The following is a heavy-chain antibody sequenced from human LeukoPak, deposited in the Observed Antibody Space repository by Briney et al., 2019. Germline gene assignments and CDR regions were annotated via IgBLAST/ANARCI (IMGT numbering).Heavy chain of an antibody. Sequence: GESLKISCQGSGYSFTTYWIGWVRQKPGKGLEWMGIIYPGDSDTRYSPSFQGQVTISADKSISTAYLQWSSLKPSDTAMYYCARPSTVNAFDIWGQGTMVTVSS. J-gene: IGHJ3*02. V-gene: IGHV5-51*01. CDR2: IYPGDSDT. CDR1: GYSFTTYW. D-gene: IGHD5/OR15-5a*01. CDR3: ARPSTVNAFDI.